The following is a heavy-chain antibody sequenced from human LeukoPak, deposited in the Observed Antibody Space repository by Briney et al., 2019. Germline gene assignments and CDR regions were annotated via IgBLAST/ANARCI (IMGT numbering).Heavy chain of an antibody. Sequence: GGSLRLSCAASGFTFGSPWMHWVRQAPGKGLVWVSRINSNGSATAYADSVKGRFTISRDNAENTLYLQMNSLRAEDTAVYYCARGTAGYHSSYFDYWGQGTLVTVSS. CDR1: GFTFGSPW. J-gene: IGHJ4*02. V-gene: IGHV3-74*01. CDR2: INSNGSAT. D-gene: IGHD3-16*02. CDR3: ARGTAGYHSSYFDY.